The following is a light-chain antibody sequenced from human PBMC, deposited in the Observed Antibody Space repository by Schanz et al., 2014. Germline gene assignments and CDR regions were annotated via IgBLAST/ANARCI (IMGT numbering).Light chain of an antibody. CDR1: QSVRSL. V-gene: IGKV3-11*01. Sequence: EIVLTQSPATLSLSPGERATLSCRASQSVRSLLAWYQQKPGQAPRLLIYDASTRATGIPARFSGSGSGTDFTLTISALEPEDFAVYYCQQYGNSPGTFGQGTRLEIE. J-gene: IGKJ5*01. CDR3: QQYGNSPGT. CDR2: DAS.